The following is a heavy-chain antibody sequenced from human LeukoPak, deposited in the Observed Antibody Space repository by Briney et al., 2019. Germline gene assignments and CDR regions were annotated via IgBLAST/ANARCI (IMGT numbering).Heavy chain of an antibody. D-gene: IGHD3-22*01. CDR1: GGTFSSYA. V-gene: IGHV1-69*01. CDR3: ARSVTTIVEWGIMNY. Sequence: SVKVSCKASGGTFSSYAISWVRQAPGQGLEWMGGIIPIFGTANYAQKFQGRVTITADESTSTAYMELSSLRSEDTAVYYCARSVTTIVEWGIMNYWGQGTLVTVSS. J-gene: IGHJ4*02. CDR2: IIPIFGTA.